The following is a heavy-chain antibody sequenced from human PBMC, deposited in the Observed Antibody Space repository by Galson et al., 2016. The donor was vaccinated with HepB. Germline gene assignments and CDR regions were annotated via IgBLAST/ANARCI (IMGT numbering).Heavy chain of an antibody. V-gene: IGHV3-23*01. CDR1: GFTFSSYV. J-gene: IGHJ4*02. CDR3: AKGTVAGTIKPGFDY. Sequence: SLRLSCAASGFTFSSYVMAWVRQAPGKGLEWVSSISGGGGTTYYADSVKGRFTISRDNSKNTLYLQMNNLRAEDTAVYYCAKGTVAGTIKPGFDYWGQGTLVSVSS. D-gene: IGHD6-19*01. CDR2: ISGGGGTT.